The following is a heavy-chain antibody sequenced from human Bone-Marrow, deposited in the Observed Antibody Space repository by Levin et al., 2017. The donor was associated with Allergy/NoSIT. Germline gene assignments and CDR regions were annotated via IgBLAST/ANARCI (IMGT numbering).Heavy chain of an antibody. Sequence: LSLTCAASGFTFDDYGMSWVRQAPGKGLEWVSGINWNGGSTGYADSVKGRFTISRDNAKNSLYLQMNSLRAEDTALYYCARDRARYFDWLSLGFDIWGQGTMVTVSS. CDR3: ARDRARYFDWLSLGFDI. D-gene: IGHD3-9*01. J-gene: IGHJ3*02. CDR1: GFTFDDYG. CDR2: INWNGGST. V-gene: IGHV3-20*04.